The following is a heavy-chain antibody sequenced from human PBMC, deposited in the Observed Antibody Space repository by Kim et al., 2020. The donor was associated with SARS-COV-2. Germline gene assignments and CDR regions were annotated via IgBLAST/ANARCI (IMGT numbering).Heavy chain of an antibody. J-gene: IGHJ6*02. CDR3: TRHQEYCTGGVCYETYYYYGMDV. D-gene: IGHD2-8*02. V-gene: IGHV3-73*01. Sequence: GGSLRLSCAASGFTFSGSAMHWVRQASGKGLEWVGRIRSKANSYATAYAASVKGRFTISRDDSKNTAYLQMNSLKTEDTAVYYCTRHQEYCTGGVCYETYYYYGMDVWGQGTTVTVSS. CDR1: GFTFSGSA. CDR2: IRSKANSYAT.